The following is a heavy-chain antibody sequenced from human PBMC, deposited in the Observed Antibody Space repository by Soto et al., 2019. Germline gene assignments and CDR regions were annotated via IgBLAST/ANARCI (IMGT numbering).Heavy chain of an antibody. V-gene: IGHV4-4*02. CDR1: SGSISSSNW. J-gene: IGHJ2*01. Sequence: QVQLQESGPGLVKPSGTLSLTCAVSSGSISSSNWWRWVRQPPGQGLEWIGEIYHSGSTNYNPSLKSRVTISVDKSKNQFSLKLSSVTAANRAVYYCARGPVTTSWYFDLWGRGTLVTVSS. D-gene: IGHD4-17*01. CDR2: IYHSGST. CDR3: ARGPVTTSWYFDL.